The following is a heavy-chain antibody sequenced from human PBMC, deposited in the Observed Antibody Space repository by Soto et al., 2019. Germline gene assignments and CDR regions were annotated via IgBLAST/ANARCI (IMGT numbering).Heavy chain of an antibody. CDR3: AHRVLRTVFGLVTTTAIYFDF. Sequence: QITLNESGPTQVTPRQTLTLTCTFPGFSLTTSGVGVGWIRQSPGKAPEWLALIYWDDDKRYRPSLKSRLTITKDTSKSQVVLTMADLDPADTATYYCAHRVLRTVFGLVTTTAIYFDFWGQGTPVAVSS. J-gene: IGHJ4*02. CDR2: IYWDDDK. CDR1: GFSLTTSGVG. D-gene: IGHD3-3*01. V-gene: IGHV2-5*02.